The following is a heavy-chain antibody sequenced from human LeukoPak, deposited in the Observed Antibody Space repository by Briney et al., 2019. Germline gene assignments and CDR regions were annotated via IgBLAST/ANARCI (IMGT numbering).Heavy chain of an antibody. CDR2: IIPIFGTA. CDR3: ARGGDYLFFSRSPGEERGSYYFDY. D-gene: IGHD4-17*01. V-gene: IGHV1-69*13. Sequence: SVKVSCKASGGTFSSYAISWVRQAPGQGLEWMGGIIPIFGTANYAQKFQGRVTITADESTSTAYMELSSLRSEDTAVYYCARGGDYLFFSRSPGEERGSYYFDYWGQGTLVTVSS. CDR1: GGTFSSYA. J-gene: IGHJ4*02.